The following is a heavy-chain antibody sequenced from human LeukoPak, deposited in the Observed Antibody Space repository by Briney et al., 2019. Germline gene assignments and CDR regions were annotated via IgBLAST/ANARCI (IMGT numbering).Heavy chain of an antibody. D-gene: IGHD4-17*01. CDR3: AKISGDYGDYYFDY. Sequence: GGSLRLSCAASGFIVSSTYMSWVRQAPGKGLEWVSVIYSGGSTDYADSVKGRFTISRDNSKNTLYLQMNSLRAEDTAVYYCAKISGDYGDYYFDYWGQGTLVTASS. CDR1: GFIVSSTY. V-gene: IGHV3-66*02. J-gene: IGHJ4*02. CDR2: IYSGGST.